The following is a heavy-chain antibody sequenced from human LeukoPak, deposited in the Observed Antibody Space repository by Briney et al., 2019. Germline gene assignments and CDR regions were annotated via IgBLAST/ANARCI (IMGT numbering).Heavy chain of an antibody. CDR1: GGSISSYY. CDR3: AGSGYYYDGSGLDY. V-gene: IGHV4-59*01. CDR2: IYYSGSI. D-gene: IGHD3-22*01. J-gene: IGHJ4*02. Sequence: SETLSLTCTVSGGSISSYYWSWIRQPPGKGLEWIGYIYYSGSINYNPSLKSRVTISVDTSRNQFSPKLSSVTAADTAVYYCAGSGYYYDGSGLDYWGQGTLVTVSS.